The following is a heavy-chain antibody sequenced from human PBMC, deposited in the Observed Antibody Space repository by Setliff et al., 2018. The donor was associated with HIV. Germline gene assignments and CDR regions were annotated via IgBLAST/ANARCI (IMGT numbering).Heavy chain of an antibody. CDR1: SGSISTAYY. V-gene: IGHV4-38-2*02. Sequence: PSETLSLTCTVSSGSISTAYYWAWIRQSPGKGLEWIGGFHHSGSAHYNPSLKSRVTISGQTSKNQFSLTLTSVTAADTAIYYCARRIYGNNPYFDYWSQGTLVTVSS. J-gene: IGHJ4*02. CDR2: FHHSGSA. CDR3: ARRIYGNNPYFDY. D-gene: IGHD4-17*01.